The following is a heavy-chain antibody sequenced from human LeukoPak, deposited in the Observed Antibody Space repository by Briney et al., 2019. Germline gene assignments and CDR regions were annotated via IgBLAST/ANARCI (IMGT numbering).Heavy chain of an antibody. CDR2: IYSSGST. V-gene: IGHV4-59*01. D-gene: IGHD3-22*01. CDR3: ARARVRSYSYDSSGFYTSDWHFDL. CDR1: GDSISSYY. Sequence: PSETLSLTCTVSGDSISSYYWSWIRQPPGKGLEWIGYIYSSGSTKYNPSLKSRVTISVDTSKNQFSLRLSSVTAAGTAVYYCARARVRSYSYDSSGFYTSDWHFDLWGRGTLVTVSS. J-gene: IGHJ2*01.